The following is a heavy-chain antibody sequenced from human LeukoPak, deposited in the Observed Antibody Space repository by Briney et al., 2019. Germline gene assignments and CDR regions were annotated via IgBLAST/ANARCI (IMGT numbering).Heavy chain of an antibody. V-gene: IGHV6-1*01. D-gene: IGHD2-2*01. CDR3: ARRLTQYDCFDP. J-gene: IGHJ5*02. CDR2: TYYRSTWYN. CDR1: GDSVSSNSVT. Sequence: SQALSLTCAISGDSVSSNSVTWNWIRQSPSRGLEWLGRTYYRSTWYNDYAVSVRGRITVNPDTSKNQFSLHLNPVTPEDTAVYYCARRLTQYDCFDPWGQGILVTVSS.